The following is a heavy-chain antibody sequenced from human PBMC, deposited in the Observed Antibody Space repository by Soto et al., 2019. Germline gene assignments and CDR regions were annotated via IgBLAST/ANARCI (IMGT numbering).Heavy chain of an antibody. J-gene: IGHJ6*02. Sequence: QMQLVQSGPEVKKPGTSVKVSCKASGFTFTSSAVQWVRQARGQRLEWIGWIVVGSGNTNYAPKFQERVTITRDMSTSTAYMELSSLRSEDTAVYYCEADGTACSGGSCYYYYYYGMDVWGQGTTVTVSS. CDR1: GFTFTSSA. D-gene: IGHD2-15*01. V-gene: IGHV1-58*01. CDR2: IVVGSGNT. CDR3: EADGTACSGGSCYYYYYYGMDV.